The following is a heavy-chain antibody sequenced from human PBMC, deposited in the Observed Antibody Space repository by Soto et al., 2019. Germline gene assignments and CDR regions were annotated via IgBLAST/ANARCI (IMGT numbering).Heavy chain of an antibody. Sequence: SETLSLTCAVSGGSISSSNWWSWIRQPPGKGLEWIGYIYYSGSTNYNPSLKSRVTISVDTSKNQFSLKLSSVTAADTAVYYCARGRWFGESYYYYGMDVWGQGTTVTVSS. J-gene: IGHJ6*02. CDR3: ARGRWFGESYYYYGMDV. D-gene: IGHD3-10*01. V-gene: IGHV4-61*01. CDR2: IYYSGST. CDR1: GGSISSSNW.